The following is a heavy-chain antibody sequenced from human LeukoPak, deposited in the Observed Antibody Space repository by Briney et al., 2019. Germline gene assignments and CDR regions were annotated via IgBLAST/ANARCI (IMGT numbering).Heavy chain of an antibody. CDR3: ARLDRIAVAGTRGGQPNWFDP. CDR2: IYDSGST. J-gene: IGHJ5*02. CDR1: GGSIRSSYYY. V-gene: IGHV4-39*01. D-gene: IGHD6-19*01. Sequence: PSETLSLTCTVSGGSIRSSYYYWGWIRQPPGKELEWIGSIYDSGSTYYNPSLKSRVTISVDTSKNQFSLKLNSVTAADTAVYYCARLDRIAVAGTRGGQPNWFDPWGQGTLVTVSS.